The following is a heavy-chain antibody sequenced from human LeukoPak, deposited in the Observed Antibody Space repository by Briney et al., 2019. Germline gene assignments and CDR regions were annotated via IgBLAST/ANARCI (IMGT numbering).Heavy chain of an antibody. J-gene: IGHJ4*02. CDR1: GFTFSSYW. Sequence: GGSLRLSCAASGFTFSSYWMSWVRQAPGKGLEWVANIKLGGSEKYYVDSVKGRFTISRDNAKNSLYLQMNSLRAEDTAVYYCAREEYLCSSTSCNTRCFDYWVQGTLVTVSS. CDR2: IKLGGSEK. CDR3: AREEYLCSSTSCNTRCFDY. D-gene: IGHD2-2*02. V-gene: IGHV3-7*01.